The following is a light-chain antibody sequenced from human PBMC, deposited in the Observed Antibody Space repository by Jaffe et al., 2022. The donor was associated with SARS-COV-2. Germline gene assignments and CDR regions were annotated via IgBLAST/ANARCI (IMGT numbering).Light chain of an antibody. CDR3: QSYDSSLSGSNWV. V-gene: IGLV1-40*01. J-gene: IGLJ3*02. CDR2: GNN. Sequence: QSVLTQPPSVSGAPGQRVTISCTGSSSNIGAGYDVHWYQQLPGSAPTLLIYGNNNRPSGVPDRFSGSKSGTSASLAITGLQAEDEADYYCQSYDSSLSGSNWVFGGGTKVTVL. CDR1: SSNIGAGYD.